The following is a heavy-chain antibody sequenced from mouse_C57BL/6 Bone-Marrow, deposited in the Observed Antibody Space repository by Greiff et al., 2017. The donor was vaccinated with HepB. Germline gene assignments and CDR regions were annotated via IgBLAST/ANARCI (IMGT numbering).Heavy chain of an antibody. CDR3: ASDRRSTLVTPSGY. J-gene: IGHJ2*01. D-gene: IGHD2-2*01. V-gene: IGHV5-4*01. Sequence: VQLQQSGAGLVKPGGSLKLSCAASGFSFSSYAMSWVRQTPEKRLEWVATISDGGSYTYYPDNVKGRFTISRDNAKNNLYLQMSHLKSEDTAMYYCASDRRSTLVTPSGYWGQGTPLTVSS. CDR2: ISDGGSYT. CDR1: GFSFSSYA.